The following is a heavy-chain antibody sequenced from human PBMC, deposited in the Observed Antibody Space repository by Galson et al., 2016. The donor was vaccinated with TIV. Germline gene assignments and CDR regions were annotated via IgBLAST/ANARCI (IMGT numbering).Heavy chain of an antibody. Sequence: SVKVSCKAPGYTFTIYGISWVRQAPGQGLEWMGWISAYSGNTDYAQKLRGRLTMTRDKSTATAFMELRSLRSDDTAVYYCARDHGELRDFHYYGVDVWGQGTTVTVSS. CDR1: GYTFTIYG. CDR2: ISAYSGNT. J-gene: IGHJ6*02. CDR3: ARDHGELRDFHYYGVDV. V-gene: IGHV1-18*01. D-gene: IGHD1-7*01.